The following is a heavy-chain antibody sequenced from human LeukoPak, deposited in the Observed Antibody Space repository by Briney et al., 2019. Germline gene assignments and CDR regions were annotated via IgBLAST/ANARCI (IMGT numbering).Heavy chain of an antibody. D-gene: IGHD3-22*01. Sequence: PGGSLRLSCAASGFTFSSYGMHWVRQAPGKGLEWVAVIWYDGSNKYYADSVKGRFTISRDNSKNTLYLQMNSLRAEDTAVYYCAKVSYYDRSGYYSFDYWGQGTLVTVSS. V-gene: IGHV3-33*06. CDR1: GFTFSSYG. CDR2: IWYDGSNK. CDR3: AKVSYYDRSGYYSFDY. J-gene: IGHJ4*02.